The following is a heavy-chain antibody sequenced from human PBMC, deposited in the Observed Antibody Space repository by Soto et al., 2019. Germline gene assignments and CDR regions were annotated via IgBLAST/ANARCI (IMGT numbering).Heavy chain of an antibody. CDR2: IIPILGIA. J-gene: IGHJ6*03. Sequence: SVKVSCKASGGTFSSYTISWVRQAPGQGLEWMGRIIPILGIANYAQKFQGRVTMTTDTSTSTAYMELRSLRSDDTAVYYCARGSSWYRLYYYYYMDVWGKGTTVTVSS. V-gene: IGHV1-69*02. D-gene: IGHD6-13*01. CDR3: ARGSSWYRLYYYYYMDV. CDR1: GGTFSSYT.